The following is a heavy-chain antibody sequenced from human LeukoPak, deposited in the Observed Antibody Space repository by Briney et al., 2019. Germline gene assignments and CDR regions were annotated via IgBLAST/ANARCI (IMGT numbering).Heavy chain of an antibody. J-gene: IGHJ5*01. CDR3: ARGPGQLTSECFDS. CDR2: IYPTDIT. D-gene: IGHD6-13*01. Sequence: PSETLSLTCTVSGGSISNSYWSWIRQPAGKGLEWTGRIYPTDITTYNPSLKSRVTLSVDTSKNQFSLKVNSVTAADAAVYYCARGPGQLTSECFDSWGQGILVTVSS. V-gene: IGHV4-4*07. CDR1: GGSISNSY.